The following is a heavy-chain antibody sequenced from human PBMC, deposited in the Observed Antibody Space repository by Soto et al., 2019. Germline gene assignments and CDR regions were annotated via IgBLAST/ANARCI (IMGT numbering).Heavy chain of an antibody. V-gene: IGHV3-15*01. CDR1: GFPFRTAW. D-gene: IGHD6-13*01. Sequence: PGGSLRLSCAAAGFPFRTAWMSWVRQAPGKGLEWVGRIKSKIDGETTDYAAPVKGRFTMSRDDSKNTLYLQMNSLKTEDSAVYHCATLGIDLDYWGPGITVTVSS. CDR2: IKSKIDGETT. J-gene: IGHJ4*01. CDR3: ATLGIDLDY.